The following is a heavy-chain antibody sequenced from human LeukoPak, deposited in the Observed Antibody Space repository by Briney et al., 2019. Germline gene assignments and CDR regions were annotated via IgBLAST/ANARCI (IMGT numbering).Heavy chain of an antibody. D-gene: IGHD5-18*01. CDR1: GGSISSYH. CDR2: VYTSGST. Sequence: PSETLSLTCTVSGGSISSYHWSWMRQPAGKGLEWIGRVYTSGSTNYNPSLKSRVTMSVDTCKEQLSLKLSSVTAADTAVYYCARDGLYSYGYSYFDYWGQGTLVTVSS. CDR3: ARDGLYSYGYSYFDY. V-gene: IGHV4-4*07. J-gene: IGHJ4*02.